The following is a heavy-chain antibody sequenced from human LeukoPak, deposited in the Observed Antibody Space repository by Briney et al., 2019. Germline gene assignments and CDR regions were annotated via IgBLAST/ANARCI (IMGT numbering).Heavy chain of an antibody. CDR1: GYTFTGYY. J-gene: IGHJ4*02. CDR2: INPNSGGT. CDR3: ATSGEVRAVAGIFDY. D-gene: IGHD6-19*01. V-gene: IGHV1-2*02. Sequence: ASVTVSCKASGYTFTGYYMHWVRQAPGQGLEWMGWINPNSGGTNYAQKFQGRVTMTRDTSISTAYMELSRLRSDDTAVYYCATSGEVRAVAGIFDYWGQGTLVTVSS.